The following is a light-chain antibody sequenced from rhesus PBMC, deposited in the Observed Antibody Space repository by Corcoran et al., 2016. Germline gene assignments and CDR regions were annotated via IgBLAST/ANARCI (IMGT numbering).Light chain of an antibody. V-gene: IGKV3S9*01. CDR2: GAS. CDR1: QNVNSN. Sequence: EIVMTQSPATLSLSPGERVTLSCRASQNVNSNVAWYQQKPEQSPRLLIHGASSRATGIPDRFSGRGSGTDFTLIISSLEPEDVGIYYCQQYNNWNTFGQGTKVEI. J-gene: IGKJ1*01. CDR3: QQYNNWNT.